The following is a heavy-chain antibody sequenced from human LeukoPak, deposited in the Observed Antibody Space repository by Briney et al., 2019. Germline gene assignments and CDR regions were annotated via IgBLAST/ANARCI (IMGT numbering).Heavy chain of an antibody. CDR2: ISAYNGNT. Sequence: ASVKVPCKASGYTFTSYGISWVRQAPGQGLEWMGWISAYNGNTNYAQKLQGRVTMTTDTSTSTAYMELRSLRSDDTAVYYCARGPIYCSSTSCYAGFYYYYMDVWGKGTTVTVSS. D-gene: IGHD2-2*01. V-gene: IGHV1-18*01. CDR3: ARGPIYCSSTSCYAGFYYYYMDV. J-gene: IGHJ6*03. CDR1: GYTFTSYG.